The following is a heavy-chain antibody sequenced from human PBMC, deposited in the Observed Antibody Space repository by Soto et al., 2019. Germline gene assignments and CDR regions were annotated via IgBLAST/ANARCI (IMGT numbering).Heavy chain of an antibody. V-gene: IGHV4-34*01. D-gene: IGHD6-19*01. CDR2: IKHSGST. CDR3: ARGRLAVAGNY. CDR1: GGSFSGYY. Sequence: QVQLQQWGAGLLKPSETLSLTCAVYGGSFSGYYWSWIRQPPGKGLEWIGEIKHSGSTNYNPSLKSRVTISVDTSKNQFSLKLSSVTAADTAVYYCARGRLAVAGNYWGQGTLVTVSS. J-gene: IGHJ4*02.